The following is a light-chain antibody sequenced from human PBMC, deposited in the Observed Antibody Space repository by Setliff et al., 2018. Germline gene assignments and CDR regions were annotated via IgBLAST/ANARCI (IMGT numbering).Light chain of an antibody. CDR3: QQYSSWPYT. V-gene: IGKV3D-15*01. CDR1: HSISNN. J-gene: IGKJ4*01. CDR2: GAS. Sequence: EIVMTQSPATLSVSPGESATLSCTASHSISNNLAWYQQRPGQAPRLLIHGASTRATGIPASFTGSGSGREFTLTISSMQSADFAVYFCQQYSSWPYTFGGGTKVDIK.